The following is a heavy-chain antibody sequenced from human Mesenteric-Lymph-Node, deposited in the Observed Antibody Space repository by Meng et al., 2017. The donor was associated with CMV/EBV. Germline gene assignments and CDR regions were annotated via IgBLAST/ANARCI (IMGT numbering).Heavy chain of an antibody. Sequence: GESLKISCEASGFVFSNYLMSWVRQAPGKGLEWVANIKQDGSDKYYVGSVKGRFTISRDSSKNTLYLQMNSLGAQDTAVYYCAKDLFVVVPTAISPLDYWGQGTLVTVSS. D-gene: IGHD2-2*01. CDR1: GFVFSNYL. CDR3: AKDLFVVVPTAISPLDY. CDR2: IKQDGSDK. V-gene: IGHV3-7*01. J-gene: IGHJ4*02.